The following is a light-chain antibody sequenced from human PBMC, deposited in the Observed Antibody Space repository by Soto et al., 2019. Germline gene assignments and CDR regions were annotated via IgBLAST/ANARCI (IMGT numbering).Light chain of an antibody. V-gene: IGLV2-14*01. CDR1: SSDVGGYNY. CDR3: NSYTSTSTSYV. J-gene: IGLJ1*01. Sequence: QSVLTQPASVSGSPGQSITISCTGTSSDVGGYNYASWYQQHPGKAPKLMIYEVSNRPSGVSNRFSGSKSGNTASLTISGLQAEDEADYYCNSYTSTSTSYVFGTGTKVTVL. CDR2: EVS.